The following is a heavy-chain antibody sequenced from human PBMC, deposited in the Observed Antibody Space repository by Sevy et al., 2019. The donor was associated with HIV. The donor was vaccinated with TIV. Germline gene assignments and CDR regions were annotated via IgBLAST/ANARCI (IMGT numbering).Heavy chain of an antibody. Sequence: GGSLRLSCTASGFTFGDYAMSWFRQAPGKGLEWVGFIRSKAYGGTTDYAASVKGRFTISRDDSKSIAYLQMNSLKTEDTAVYYCTREYYDFWSGYYTFDYWGQGTLVTVSS. J-gene: IGHJ4*02. D-gene: IGHD3-3*01. CDR2: IRSKAYGGTT. CDR1: GFTFGDYA. V-gene: IGHV3-49*03. CDR3: TREYYDFWSGYYTFDY.